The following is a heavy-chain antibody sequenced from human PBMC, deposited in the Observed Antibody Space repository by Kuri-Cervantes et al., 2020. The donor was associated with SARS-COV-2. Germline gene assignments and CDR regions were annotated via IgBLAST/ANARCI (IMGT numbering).Heavy chain of an antibody. Sequence: GGSLRLSCAASGFTFSSYGMHWVRQAPGKGLGWVAVIWYDGSNKYYADSVKGRFTISRDNSKNTLYLQMNSLRAEDTAVYYCARGYSSGLRPYDAFDIWGQGTMVTVSS. J-gene: IGHJ3*02. D-gene: IGHD6-19*01. CDR3: ARGYSSGLRPYDAFDI. CDR1: GFTFSSYG. CDR2: IWYDGSNK. V-gene: IGHV3-33*01.